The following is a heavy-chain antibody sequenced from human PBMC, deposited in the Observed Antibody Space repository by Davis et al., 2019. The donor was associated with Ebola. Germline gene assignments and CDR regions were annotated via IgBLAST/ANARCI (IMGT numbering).Heavy chain of an antibody. CDR3: AKGHCIGSSCQWVFGD. CDR1: AFTFSNYW. J-gene: IGHJ4*02. CDR2: INSDGTFT. D-gene: IGHD2-2*01. Sequence: GESLKISCAASAFTFSNYWMYWVRQAPGEGLMCVSRINSDGTFTTYADSVKGRFTISRDNSKNTLYLQMNSLRAEDTALYHCAKGHCIGSSCQWVFGDWGQGTLVTVSS. V-gene: IGHV3-74*01.